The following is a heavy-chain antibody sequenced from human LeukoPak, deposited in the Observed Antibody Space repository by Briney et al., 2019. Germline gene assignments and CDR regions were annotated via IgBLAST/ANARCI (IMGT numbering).Heavy chain of an antibody. Sequence: GGSLCLSCAASGFTFSSYAMNWVRQAPGKGLEWVSTISASGGSTYYFVKGRFTISRDNSKNTLYLQMNSLRAEDTAVYYCAKGYCSSTNCKESFFDYWGQGTLVTVSS. V-gene: IGHV3-23*01. CDR1: GFTFSSYA. CDR3: AKGYCSSTNCKESFFDY. CDR2: ISASGGST. D-gene: IGHD2-2*01. J-gene: IGHJ4*02.